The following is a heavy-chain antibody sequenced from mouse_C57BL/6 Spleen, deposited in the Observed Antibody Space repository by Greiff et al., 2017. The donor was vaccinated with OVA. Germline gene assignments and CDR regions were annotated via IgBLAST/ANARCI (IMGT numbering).Heavy chain of an antibody. V-gene: IGHV1-82*01. D-gene: IGHD1-1*01. CDR2: IYPGDGDT. J-gene: IGHJ3*01. CDR3: AREDYYGSSYGWFAY. Sequence: QVQLKESGPELVKPGASVKISCKASGYAFSSSWMNWVKQRPGKGLEWIGRIYPGDGDTNYNGKFKGKATLTADKSSSTAYMQLSSLTSEDSAVYFCAREDYYGSSYGWFAYWGQGTLVTVSA. CDR1: GYAFSSSW.